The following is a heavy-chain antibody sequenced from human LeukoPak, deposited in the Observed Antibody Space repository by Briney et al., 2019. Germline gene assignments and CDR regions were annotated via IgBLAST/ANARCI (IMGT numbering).Heavy chain of an antibody. CDR3: AKGKYSSSWYAIDY. CDR2: ISWNSGSI. Sequence: GGSLRLSCAASGFTFDDYAMHWVRQAPGKGLECVSGISWNSGSIGYADSVKGRFTISRDNAKNSLYLQMNSLRAEDTALYYCAKGKYSSSWYAIDYWGQGTLVSVSS. V-gene: IGHV3-9*01. D-gene: IGHD6-13*01. J-gene: IGHJ4*02. CDR1: GFTFDDYA.